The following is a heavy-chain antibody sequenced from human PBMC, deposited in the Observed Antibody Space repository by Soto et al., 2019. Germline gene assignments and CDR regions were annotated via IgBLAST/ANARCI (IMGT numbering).Heavy chain of an antibody. CDR1: GGTFSSYA. V-gene: IGHV1-69*13. Sequence: ASVKVSCKASGGTFSSYAISWVRQAPGQGLEWMGGIIPIFGTANYAQKFQGRVTITADESTSTAYMELSSLRSEDTAVYYCAYGDYVENPFDPWGQGTLVTVSS. D-gene: IGHD4-17*01. CDR2: IIPIFGTA. J-gene: IGHJ5*02. CDR3: AYGDYVENPFDP.